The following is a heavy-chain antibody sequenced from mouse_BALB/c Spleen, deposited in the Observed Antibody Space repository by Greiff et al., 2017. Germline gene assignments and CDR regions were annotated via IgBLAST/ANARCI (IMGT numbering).Heavy chain of an antibody. CDR1: GFTFSSYT. Sequence: EVKVVESGGGLVKPGGSLKLSCAASGFTFSSYTMSWVRQTPEKRLEWVATISSGGGNTYYPDSVKGRFTISRDNAKNNLYLQMSSLRSEDTALYYCARYSYSDAMDYWGQGTSVTVSS. J-gene: IGHJ4*01. CDR2: ISSGGGNT. V-gene: IGHV5-9*03. CDR3: ARYSYSDAMDY. D-gene: IGHD2-12*01.